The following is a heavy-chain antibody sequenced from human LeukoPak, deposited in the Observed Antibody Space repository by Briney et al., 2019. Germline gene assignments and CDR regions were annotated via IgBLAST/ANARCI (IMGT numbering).Heavy chain of an antibody. CDR2: INPYNGDT. Sequence: ASVKVSCKASGYTFSGNFMHWARQAPGQGLEWMGWINPYNGDTNYAQKFQGRVTVTRDTSISTAYMELRSLRSDDTAVYYCANTRGVMVRGVAYYYYYYMDVWGKGTTVTLSS. CDR3: ANTRGVMVRGVAYYYYYYMDV. D-gene: IGHD3-10*01. J-gene: IGHJ6*03. V-gene: IGHV1-2*02. CDR1: GYTFSGNF.